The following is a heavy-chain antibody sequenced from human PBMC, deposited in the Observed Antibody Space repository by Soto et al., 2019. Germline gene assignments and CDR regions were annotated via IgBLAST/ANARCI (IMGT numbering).Heavy chain of an antibody. V-gene: IGHV1-69*01. CDR2: IIPIFGTA. Sequence: QVQLVQSGAKVKKPGSSEKVSCKASGGTFSSYAISWVRQAPGQGLEWMGGIIPIFGTANYAQKFQGRVTIAADDSASTGYRELSSLISEDTAVYYCARDRCCGGSYYPLFDYWGQGTLVTVSS. D-gene: IGHD2-15*01. CDR1: GGTFSSYA. CDR3: ARDRCCGGSYYPLFDY. J-gene: IGHJ4*02.